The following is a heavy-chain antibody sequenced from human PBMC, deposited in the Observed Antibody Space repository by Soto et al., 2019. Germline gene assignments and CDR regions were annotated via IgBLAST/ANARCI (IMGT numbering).Heavy chain of an antibody. Sequence: QVQMVESGGGVVQPGRSLRLSCAASGFSFSSYAVHWVRQAPGKGLEWLAVISYDGREKYYADSAKGRFTISRDSSKNTAYLQMNSLRPEDTAVYYCARDPLAVTGSFVDYWGQGTLVTVSS. D-gene: IGHD2-8*02. CDR3: ARDPLAVTGSFVDY. CDR1: GFSFSSYA. CDR2: ISYDGREK. J-gene: IGHJ4*02. V-gene: IGHV3-30*04.